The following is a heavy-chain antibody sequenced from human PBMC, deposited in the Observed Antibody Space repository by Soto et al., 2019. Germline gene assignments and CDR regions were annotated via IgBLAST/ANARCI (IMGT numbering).Heavy chain of an antibody. CDR2: ISGSGGST. V-gene: IGHV3-23*01. CDR3: AISLTVTPYYFDY. J-gene: IGHJ4*02. D-gene: IGHD4-17*01. CDR1: GFTFSSYA. Sequence: VGSLRLSCAASGFTFSSYAMSWVRQAPGKGLEWVSAISGSGGSTYYADSVKGRFTISRDNSKNTLYLQMNSLRAEDTAVYYCAISLTVTPYYFDYWGQGTLVTVSS.